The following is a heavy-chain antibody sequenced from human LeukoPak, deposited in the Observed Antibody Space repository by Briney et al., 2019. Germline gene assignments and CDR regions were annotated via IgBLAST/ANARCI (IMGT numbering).Heavy chain of an antibody. CDR1: GGSISSGGYS. CDR3: ARAKLGAMDV. Sequence: SETLSLTRAVSGGSISSGGYSGSWIRQPPGKGLEWIGYIYHSGSTYYNPSLKSRVTISLDRSKTQFSLNLSSVTAADTAVYYCARAKLGAMDVWGQGTTVTVSS. CDR2: IYHSGST. J-gene: IGHJ6*02. D-gene: IGHD7-27*01. V-gene: IGHV4-30-2*01.